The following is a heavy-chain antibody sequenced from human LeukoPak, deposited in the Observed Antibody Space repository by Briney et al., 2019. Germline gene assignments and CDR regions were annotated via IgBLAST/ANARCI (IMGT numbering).Heavy chain of an antibody. D-gene: IGHD3-9*01. CDR3: ARDRPYYDILTGYYYYMDV. J-gene: IGHJ6*03. Sequence: ASVKVSCKASGYTFTSYGITWVRQAPGQGLEWMGWISAYNGNTNYAQKLQGRVTMTTDTSTSTAYMELRSLRSDDTAVYYCARDRPYYDILTGYYYYMDVWGKGTTVTVSS. CDR2: ISAYNGNT. CDR1: GYTFTSYG. V-gene: IGHV1-18*01.